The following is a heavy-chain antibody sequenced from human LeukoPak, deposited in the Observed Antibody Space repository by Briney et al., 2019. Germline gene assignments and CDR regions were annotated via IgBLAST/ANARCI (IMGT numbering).Heavy chain of an antibody. CDR1: GGSFSGYY. J-gene: IGHJ4*02. D-gene: IGHD3-10*01. Sequence: PSETLSLTCAVYGGSFSGYYWSWIRQPPGKGLEWIGEINHSGSTNYNPSLKSRVTISVDTSKNQFSLKLSSVTAADTAVYYCARDHPNDGSGSYYSPFDYWGQGILVTVSS. V-gene: IGHV4-34*01. CDR3: ARDHPNDGSGSYYSPFDY. CDR2: INHSGST.